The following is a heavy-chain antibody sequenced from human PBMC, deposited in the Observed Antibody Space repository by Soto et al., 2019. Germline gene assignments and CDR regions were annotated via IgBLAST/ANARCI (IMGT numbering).Heavy chain of an antibody. CDR2: ISSSSSYI. CDR1: GFTFSSYS. CDR3: ARGVGSSSSLGAFDI. V-gene: IGHV3-21*01. J-gene: IGHJ3*02. D-gene: IGHD6-6*01. Sequence: GGSLRLSCAASGFTFSSYSMNWVRQAPGKGLEWVSSISSSSSYIYYADSVKGRFTISRDNAKNSLYLQMNSLRAEDTAVYYCARGVGSSSSLGAFDIWGQGTMVTVSS.